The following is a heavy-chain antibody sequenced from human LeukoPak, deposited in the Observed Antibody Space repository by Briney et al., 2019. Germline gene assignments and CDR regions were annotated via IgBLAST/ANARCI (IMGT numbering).Heavy chain of an antibody. CDR3: TRLPNGSPGDY. J-gene: IGHJ4*02. CDR2: VHYRGNA. V-gene: IGHV4-39*01. Sequence: SETLSPTCTFSGGSISSDNHNWGWIRQPPGKGLEWVGSVHYRGNAYYNPSLRSRVAITVDTSKNQFSLRLNSVTAADTAVYYCTRLPNGSPGDYWGQGTLVTVSS. CDR1: GGSISSDNHN. D-gene: IGHD2-8*01.